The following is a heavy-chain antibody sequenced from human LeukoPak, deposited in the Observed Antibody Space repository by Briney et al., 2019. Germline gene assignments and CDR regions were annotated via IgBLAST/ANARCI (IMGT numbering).Heavy chain of an antibody. V-gene: IGHV3-21*01. CDR3: ARWGSWHYYDSSGYQFFDY. J-gene: IGHJ4*02. CDR1: GFTFSSYS. CDR2: ISISSSYI. Sequence: GGSLRLSCAASGFTFSSYSMNWVRQAPGKGLEWVSSISISSSYIYYADSVKGRFTISRDNAKNSLYLQMNSLRAEDTAVYYCARWGSWHYYDSSGYQFFDYWGQGTLVTVSS. D-gene: IGHD3-22*01.